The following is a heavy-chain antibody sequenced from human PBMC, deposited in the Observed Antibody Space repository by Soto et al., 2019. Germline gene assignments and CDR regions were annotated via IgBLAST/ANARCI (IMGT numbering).Heavy chain of an antibody. CDR3: ATQGWELLPGFDDY. J-gene: IGHJ4*02. Sequence: VQLVESGGGVVQPGRSLRLSCAASGFTFSSYAMSWVRQAPGKGLEWVSAISGSGGSTYYADSVKGRFTISRDNSKNTLYLQMNSLRAEDTAVYYCATQGWELLPGFDDYWGQGTLVTVSS. CDR2: ISGSGGST. CDR1: GFTFSSYA. V-gene: IGHV3-23*04. D-gene: IGHD1-26*01.